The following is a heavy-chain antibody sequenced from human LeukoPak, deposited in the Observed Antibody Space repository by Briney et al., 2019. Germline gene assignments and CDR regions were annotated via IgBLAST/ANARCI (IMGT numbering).Heavy chain of an antibody. CDR1: GFNVNVNY. V-gene: IGHV3-23*01. J-gene: IGHJ4*02. D-gene: IGHD4-17*01. CDR2: ISGRGDVT. Sequence: GGSLRLSCAASGFNVNVNYMSWVRQTPGKGLEWVSAISGRGDVTYYADSVKGRFTFSRDNSKNTLYLQMNSLRAEDTAVYYCAKGGGPPLTTVTHFDYWGQGTLVTVSS. CDR3: AKGGGPPLTTVTHFDY.